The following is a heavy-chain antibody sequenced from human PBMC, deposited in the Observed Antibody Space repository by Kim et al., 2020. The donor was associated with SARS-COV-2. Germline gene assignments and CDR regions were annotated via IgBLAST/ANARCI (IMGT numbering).Heavy chain of an antibody. V-gene: IGHV7-4-1*02. J-gene: IGHJ6*03. D-gene: IGHD5-18*01. CDR1: GYTFTSYA. Sequence: ASVKVSCKASGYTFTSYAMNWVRQAPGQGLEWMGWINTNTGNPTYAQGFTGRFVFSLDTSVSTAYLQISSLKAEDTAVYYCARDAEVWLGLLNYYYYYMDVWGKGTTVTVSS. CDR3: ARDAEVWLGLLNYYYYYMDV. CDR2: INTNTGNP.